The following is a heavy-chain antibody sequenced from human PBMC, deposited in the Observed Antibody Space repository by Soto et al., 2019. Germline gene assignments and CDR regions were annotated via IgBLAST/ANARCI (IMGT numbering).Heavy chain of an antibody. D-gene: IGHD5-18*01. CDR2: ILPIFDTT. CDR3: ATGVRGYSSAPRFYFEY. V-gene: IGHV1-69*01. CDR1: GGIFSSNA. J-gene: IGHJ4*02. Sequence: QVQLVQSGAEVKKPGSSVKVSCQASGGIFSSNAISWVRQAPGQGLEWMGGILPIFDTTHYAQKFQGRVTITADESTSTAYMELSSLKSYDTALSYCATGVRGYSSAPRFYFEYWGQGTLVTVSS.